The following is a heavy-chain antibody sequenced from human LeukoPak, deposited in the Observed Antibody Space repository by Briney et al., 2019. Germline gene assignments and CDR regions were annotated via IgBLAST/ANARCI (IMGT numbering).Heavy chain of an antibody. CDR1: GLTFSNYG. J-gene: IGHJ4*02. V-gene: IGHV3-30*03. Sequence: GRSLRLSCAASGLTFSNYGMHWVRQAPGKGLGWVAVISADGNHEYYTDSVKGRFTISRDNSKNTLYLQMNSVRTEDTAEYYCARVPRSGGSIDYWGQGTLVTVSS. CDR3: ARVPRSGGSIDY. CDR2: ISADGNHE. D-gene: IGHD6-19*01.